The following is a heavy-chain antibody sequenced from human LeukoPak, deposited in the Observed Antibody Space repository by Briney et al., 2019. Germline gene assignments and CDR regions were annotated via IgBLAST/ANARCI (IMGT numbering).Heavy chain of an antibody. CDR3: ARQEVAGACYDY. CDR1: EYTFIGYY. CDR2: INPNSGGT. J-gene: IGHJ4*02. Sequence: ASVKVSCKASEYTFIGYYMHWVRQAPGQGLEWMGWINPNSGGTNYAQKFQGRVTMTRDTSISTAYMELSRLRSDDTAVYYCARQEVAGACYDYWGQGTPVTVSS. D-gene: IGHD6-13*01. V-gene: IGHV1-2*02.